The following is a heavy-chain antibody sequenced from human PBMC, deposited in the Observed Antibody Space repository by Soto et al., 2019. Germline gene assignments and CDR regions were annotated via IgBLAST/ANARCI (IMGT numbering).Heavy chain of an antibody. CDR2: IYSGGTI. CDR3: ARGYCGAPFCLEFPQPNGMDV. Sequence: GGSLRLSCAASGFSVSAYYMTWVRQAPGKGLEWLSNIYSGGTIYYSDSVKGRFTISRDDSRNTLYLHMTYLRAEDTAVYHCARGYCGAPFCLEFPQPNGMDVWGPGTTVTVSS. D-gene: IGHD2-21*01. CDR1: GFSVSAYY. V-gene: IGHV3-53*03. J-gene: IGHJ6*02.